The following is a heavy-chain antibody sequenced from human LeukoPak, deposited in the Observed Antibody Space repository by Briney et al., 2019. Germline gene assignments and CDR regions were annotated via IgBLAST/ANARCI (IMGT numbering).Heavy chain of an antibody. CDR1: GFTFSSYA. CDR2: ISYDGSNK. V-gene: IGHV3-30-3*01. CDR3: ARDRGYYWWFDP. J-gene: IGHJ5*02. D-gene: IGHD3-22*01. Sequence: GGSLRLSCAASGFTFSSYAMHWVRQAPGKGLEWVAVISYDGSNKYYADSVKGRFTISRDNSKNTLYLQMNSLRAEDTAVHYCARDRGYYWWFDPWGQGTLVTVSS.